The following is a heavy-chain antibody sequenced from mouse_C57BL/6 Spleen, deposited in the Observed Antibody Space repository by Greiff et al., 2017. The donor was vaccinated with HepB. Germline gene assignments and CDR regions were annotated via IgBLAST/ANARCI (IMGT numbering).Heavy chain of an antibody. CDR3: ARGSYYYGSSPLAMDY. D-gene: IGHD1-1*01. J-gene: IGHJ4*01. CDR1: GYAFTNYL. V-gene: IGHV1-54*01. CDR2: INPGSGGT. Sequence: QVQLKESGAELVRPGTSVKVSCKASGYAFTNYLIEWVKQRPGQGLEWIGVINPGSGGTNYNEKFKGKATLTADKSSSTAYMQLSSLTSEDSAVYFCARGSYYYGSSPLAMDYWGQGTSVTVSS.